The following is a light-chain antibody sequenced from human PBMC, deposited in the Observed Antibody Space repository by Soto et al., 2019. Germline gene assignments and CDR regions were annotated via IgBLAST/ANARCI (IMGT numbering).Light chain of an antibody. V-gene: IGLV2-14*01. CDR2: EVT. J-gene: IGLJ1*01. Sequence: QSALTQPASVSGSPGQSITISCTGTRRDVGGYNYVSWYQQYPGKSPKLLIYEVTHRPSGVSNRFSGSKSGNTASLTISGLQAEDEANYYCSAYTISNTLPFVFGTGPKLTVL. CDR1: RRDVGGYNY. CDR3: SAYTISNTLPFV.